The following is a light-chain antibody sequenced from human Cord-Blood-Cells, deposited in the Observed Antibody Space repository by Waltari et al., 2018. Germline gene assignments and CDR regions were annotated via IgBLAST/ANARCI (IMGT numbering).Light chain of an antibody. CDR3: QQYDNLYT. CDR2: DAS. Sequence: DIQMTQSPSSLSASVGDRVTITCQESQDISNYLNWYQQKPGKAPKLLIYDASKLETGVPSRFSGSGSGTDFTFTISSLQPEDIATYYCQQYDNLYTFGQGTKLEIK. CDR1: QDISNY. J-gene: IGKJ2*01. V-gene: IGKV1-33*01.